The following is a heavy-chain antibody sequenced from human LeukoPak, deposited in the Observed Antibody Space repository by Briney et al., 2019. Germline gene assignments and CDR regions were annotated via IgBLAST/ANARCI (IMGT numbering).Heavy chain of an antibody. V-gene: IGHV3-74*03. J-gene: IGHJ5*02. Sequence: PGGSLRLSCAASGFTFSSYWMHWVRQVPGKGLVWVARINTYGTSTTYGDSVEGRFTISRDNAKNTLYLEMNSLRDDDTAVYYCARGSTTVTTKGWFDPWGQGTQVTVSS. D-gene: IGHD4-17*01. CDR1: GFTFSSYW. CDR3: ARGSTTVTTKGWFDP. CDR2: INTYGTST.